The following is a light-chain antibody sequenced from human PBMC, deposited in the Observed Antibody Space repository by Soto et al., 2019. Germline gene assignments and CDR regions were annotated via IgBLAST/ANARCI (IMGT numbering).Light chain of an antibody. Sequence: EIVMTQSPATLSVSPGERATLSCRASQSVSSNLAWYQQKPGQAPRLLIYGASTRATGIPDRFSGGGSGTDFIFHITSLEPEDFAMYYCLHYGTAQWTFGQGTK. CDR1: QSVSSN. V-gene: IGKV3-15*01. CDR2: GAS. CDR3: LHYGTAQWT. J-gene: IGKJ1*01.